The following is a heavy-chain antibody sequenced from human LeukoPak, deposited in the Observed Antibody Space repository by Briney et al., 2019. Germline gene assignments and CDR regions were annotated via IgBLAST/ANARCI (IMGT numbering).Heavy chain of an antibody. D-gene: IGHD3-10*01. J-gene: IGHJ5*02. CDR3: ARWWFGESNNWFDP. CDR2: INHSGST. Sequence: SETLSLTCAVYGGSFSGYYWSWIRQPPGKGLEWIGEINHSGSTNYNPSLKSRVTISVDTSKNQFSLKLSSVTAADTAVYYCARWWFGESNNWFDPWGQGTLVTVSS. V-gene: IGHV4-34*01. CDR1: GGSFSGYY.